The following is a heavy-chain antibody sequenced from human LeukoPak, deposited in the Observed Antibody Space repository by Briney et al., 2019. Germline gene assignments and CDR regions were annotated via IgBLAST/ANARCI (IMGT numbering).Heavy chain of an antibody. CDR3: ARSLGTTRDYYGMDV. Sequence: SETLSLTCTVSGGSISSYYWSWIRRPPGKGLEWIGYIYYSGSTNYNPSLKSRVTISVDTSKNQFSLNLSSVTAAGTAVYYCARSLGTTRDYYGMDVWGQGTTVTVSS. CDR2: IYYSGST. J-gene: IGHJ6*02. V-gene: IGHV4-59*08. D-gene: IGHD1-1*01. CDR1: GGSISSYY.